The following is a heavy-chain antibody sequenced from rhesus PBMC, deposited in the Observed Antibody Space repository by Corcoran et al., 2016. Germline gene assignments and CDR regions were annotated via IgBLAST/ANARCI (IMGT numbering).Heavy chain of an antibody. CDR1: GYTFSDYY. V-gene: IGHV3-178*01. J-gene: IGHJ4*01. CDR3: ARDSTGLDC. Sequence: EVQLVESGGGLAQPGGSLRLSGAASGYTFSDYYMDWVRQAPGKGLEWVSRISNGGYSTWFADSVKGRFTISRENAKNTLYLQMDSLRAEDTAVYYCARDSTGLDCWGQGVLVTVSS. D-gene: IGHD3-28*01. CDR2: ISNGGYST.